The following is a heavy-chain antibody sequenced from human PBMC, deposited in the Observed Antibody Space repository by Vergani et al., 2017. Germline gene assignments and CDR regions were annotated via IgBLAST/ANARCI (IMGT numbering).Heavy chain of an antibody. CDR2: IYYSGST. Sequence: QVQLQESGPGLVKPSQTLSLTCTVSGGSISSGGYYWSWIRQHPGKGLEWIGYIYYSGSTNYNPSLKSRVTISVDTSKNQFSLKLSSVTAADTAVYYCARRTHDYGDYENPNDAFDIWGQGTMVTVSS. CDR3: ARRTHDYGDYENPNDAFDI. D-gene: IGHD4-17*01. J-gene: IGHJ3*02. V-gene: IGHV4-31*03. CDR1: GGSISSGGYY.